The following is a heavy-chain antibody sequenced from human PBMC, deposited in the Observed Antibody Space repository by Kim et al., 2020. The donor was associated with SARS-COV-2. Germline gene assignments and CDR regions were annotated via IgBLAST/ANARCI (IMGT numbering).Heavy chain of an antibody. CDR2: IYYSGST. CDR3: ADSSRQVFDD. Sequence: SETLSLTCTASGGSISSSNYYWGWIRQPPGKGLEWIGSIYYSGSTYYNPSLKSRVTISVDTSKNQFSLKLSPVTAADTAVYYCADSSRQVFDDWGQGTLVTVSS. J-gene: IGHJ5*02. V-gene: IGHV4-39*01. CDR1: GGSISSSNYY. D-gene: IGHD6-13*01.